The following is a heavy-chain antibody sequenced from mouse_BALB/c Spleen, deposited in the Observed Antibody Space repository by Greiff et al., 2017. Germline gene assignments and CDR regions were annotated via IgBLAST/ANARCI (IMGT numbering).Heavy chain of an antibody. CDR2: IDPENGDT. Sequence: EVQLQQSGAELVRSGASVKLSCTASGFNIKDYYMHWVKQRPEQGLEWIGWIDPENGDTEYAPKFQGKATMTADTSSSTAYMQLSSLTSEDSAVYYCTRADGSSPAWFAYWGQGTLVTVSA. D-gene: IGHD1-1*01. V-gene: IGHV14-4*02. CDR1: GFNIKDYY. CDR3: TRADGSSPAWFAY. J-gene: IGHJ3*01.